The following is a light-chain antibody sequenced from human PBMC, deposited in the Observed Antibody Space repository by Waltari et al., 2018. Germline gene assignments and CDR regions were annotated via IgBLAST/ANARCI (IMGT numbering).Light chain of an antibody. V-gene: IGKV3-15*01. CDR1: QSVSSN. CDR3: HQHNSWPPLS. Sequence: EIVMTQSPATLSVSPGERATLSCRASQSVSSNLAWYQLKPGQAPRLLIYGASTRATGVPARFSGSGSGTDFTLTISGLQSEDYAVYFCHQHNSWPPLSFGGGTKVEIK. J-gene: IGKJ4*01. CDR2: GAS.